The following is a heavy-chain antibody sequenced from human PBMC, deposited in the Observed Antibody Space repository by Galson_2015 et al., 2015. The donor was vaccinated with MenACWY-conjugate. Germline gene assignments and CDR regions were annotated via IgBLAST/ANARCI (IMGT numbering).Heavy chain of an antibody. J-gene: IGHJ4*02. D-gene: IGHD3-10*01. CDR1: GGSFSSYG. V-gene: IGHV1-69*13. CDR2: IIPDFETP. Sequence: SVKVSCKASGGSFSSYGISWVRQAPGQGLEWVGGIIPDFETPEYAQKFKDRVRISEDESKRTVFMALSRLRAEDTAIYYCARERTYYYGSGNYPANPNYGGQGTLSPSPQ. CDR3: ARERTYYYGSGNYPANPNY.